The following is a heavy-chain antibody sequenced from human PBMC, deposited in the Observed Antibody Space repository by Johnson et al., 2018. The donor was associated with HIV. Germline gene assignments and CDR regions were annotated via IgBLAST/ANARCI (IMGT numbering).Heavy chain of an antibody. D-gene: IGHD4-17*01. V-gene: IGHV3-15*01. Sequence: VQLVESGGGVVRPGGSLRLSCAASGFTFSNAWMSWVRQAPGKGLEWVGRIKSKTDGGTTDYAAPVIGRFTISRDDSKNTLYLQMNSMKTEDTAVYYCTTAFTVTGAFDIWGQGTMVTVSS. CDR3: TTAFTVTGAFDI. CDR2: IKSKTDGGTT. J-gene: IGHJ3*02. CDR1: GFTFSNAW.